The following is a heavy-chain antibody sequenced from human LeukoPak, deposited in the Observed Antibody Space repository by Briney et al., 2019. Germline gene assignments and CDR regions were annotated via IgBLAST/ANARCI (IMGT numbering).Heavy chain of an antibody. CDR3: ARDSFGTSRPSEF. CDR2: LNTVDGDT. V-gene: IGHV1-3*04. D-gene: IGHD2-2*01. Sequence: VASVPVSCKASVYTFTGYYMHWVRQAPGQRREWMGWLNTVDGDTKYAQKLQGRLTISRDTSASTAYMELSSLRAEDTAVYYCARDSFGTSRPSEFWGEGTLVTVSA. J-gene: IGHJ4*02. CDR1: VYTFTGYY.